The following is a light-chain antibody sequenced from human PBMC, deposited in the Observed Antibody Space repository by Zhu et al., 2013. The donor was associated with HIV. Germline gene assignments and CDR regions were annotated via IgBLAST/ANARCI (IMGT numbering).Light chain of an antibody. CDR2: KAS. J-gene: IGKJ1*01. CDR1: QSISSW. V-gene: IGKV1-5*03. Sequence: DIQMTQSPSTLSASVGDRVTITCRASQSISSWLAWYQQKPGKAPKLLIQKASSLESGVPLRFSGSGSGTEFTLTISSLQPDDFATYYCQQYNSYSTFGQGTKVEIK. CDR3: QQYNSYST.